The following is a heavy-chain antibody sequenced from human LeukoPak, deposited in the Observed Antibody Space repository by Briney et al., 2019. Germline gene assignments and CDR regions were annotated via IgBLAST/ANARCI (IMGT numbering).Heavy chain of an antibody. CDR2: IYYSGST. CDR3: ARDYSSSSGWFDP. CDR1: GGSISSGGYY. Sequence: SQTLSLTCTVSGGSISSGGYYWSWIRQHPGKGLEWIGYIYYSGSTYYNPSLKSRVTISVDTSKNQFSLKLSSVTAADTAVYYCARDYSSSSGWFDPWGQGTLVTVSS. D-gene: IGHD6-6*01. J-gene: IGHJ5*02. V-gene: IGHV4-31*03.